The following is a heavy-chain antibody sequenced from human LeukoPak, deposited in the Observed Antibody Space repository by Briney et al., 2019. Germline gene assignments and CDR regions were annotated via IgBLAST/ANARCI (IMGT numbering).Heavy chain of an antibody. CDR1: GGSFSGYY. V-gene: IGHV4-34*01. J-gene: IGHJ3*02. D-gene: IGHD4-17*01. CDR2: INHSGST. CDR3: ARDYGEVAFDI. Sequence: SETLSLTCAVYGGSFSGYYWSWIRQPPGKGLEWIGEINHSGSTNYNPSLKSRVTISVDTSKNQFSLKLSSVTAADTAVYYCARDYGEVAFDIWGQGTMVTVSS.